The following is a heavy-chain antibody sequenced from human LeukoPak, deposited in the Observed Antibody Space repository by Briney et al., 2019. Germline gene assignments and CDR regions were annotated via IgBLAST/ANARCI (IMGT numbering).Heavy chain of an antibody. V-gene: IGHV3-7*01. CDR2: IKQDGSEK. D-gene: IGHD6-13*01. J-gene: IGHJ6*03. CDR1: GFIFSNHR. CDR3: ARDQTGSSWFDVGWDYYYYMDV. Sequence: GGSLRLSCVASGFIFSNHRMSRVRQAPGKGLEWVANIKQDGSEKYYVDSVKGRFTISRDNAKNSLYLQMNSLRAEDTAVYYCARDQTGSSWFDVGWDYYYYMDVWGKGTTVTVSS.